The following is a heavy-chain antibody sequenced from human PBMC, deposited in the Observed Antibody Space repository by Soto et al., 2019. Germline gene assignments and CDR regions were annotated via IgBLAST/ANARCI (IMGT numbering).Heavy chain of an antibody. CDR1: GYSFNSYW. J-gene: IGHJ6*02. D-gene: IGHD5-18*01. V-gene: IGHV5-10-1*01. CDR2: IDPSDSYI. Sequence: GESLKISCKGSGYSFNSYWISWVRQMPGKGLEWMGRIDPSDSYINYNPSFQGHVTISADKSISTAYLQWSSLKASDTAMYYCARTESGYSYGFADVWGQGTTVTVSS. CDR3: ARTESGYSYGFADV.